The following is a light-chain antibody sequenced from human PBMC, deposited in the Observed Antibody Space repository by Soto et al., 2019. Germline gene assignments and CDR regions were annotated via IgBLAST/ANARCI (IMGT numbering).Light chain of an antibody. Sequence: QSVLTQPPSVSGAPGQRVTISCTGSSSNIGAGYDVHWYQQLPGTAPKLLIYGXXXXPSGVPDRFSGSKSGTSASLAITGXXXXXXXXXXCQSYDSSLSGVVFGGGTQLTVL. J-gene: IGLJ2*01. CDR2: GXX. CDR1: SSNIGAGYD. CDR3: QSYDSSLSGVV. V-gene: IGLV1-40*01.